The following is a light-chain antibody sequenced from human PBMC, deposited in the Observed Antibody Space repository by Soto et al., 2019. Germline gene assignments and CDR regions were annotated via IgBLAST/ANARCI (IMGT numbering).Light chain of an antibody. V-gene: IGKV1-5*03. Sequence: DIQMTQSPSTLSASVGDRVTLTCLASQSVSAWLAWYQQKPGKAPKLLIYKASSLESGVPSRFSGSGSGTEFTLTISSLQPDDFATYYCQHYNSYSEAFGQGTKVDI. CDR2: KAS. CDR1: QSVSAW. J-gene: IGKJ1*01. CDR3: QHYNSYSEA.